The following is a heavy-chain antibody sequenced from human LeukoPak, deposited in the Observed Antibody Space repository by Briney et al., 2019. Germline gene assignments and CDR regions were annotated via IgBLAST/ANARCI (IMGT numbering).Heavy chain of an antibody. D-gene: IGHD1-26*01. J-gene: IGHJ4*02. V-gene: IGHV4-59*01. Sequence: SETLSLTCTVPGGSISSYYWSWIRQPPGKGLEWIGYIYYSGSTNYNPSLKSRVTISVDTSKNQFSLKLSSVTAADTAVYYCARVSGSLSRPFDYWGQGTLVTVSS. CDR3: ARVSGSLSRPFDY. CDR2: IYYSGST. CDR1: GGSISSYY.